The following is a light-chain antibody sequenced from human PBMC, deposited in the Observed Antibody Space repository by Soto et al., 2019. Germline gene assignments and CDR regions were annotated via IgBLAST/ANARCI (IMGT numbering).Light chain of an antibody. CDR2: EGT. J-gene: IGLJ3*02. V-gene: IGLV2-23*01. CDR1: NSDFGTHKF. Sequence: QSALTQPASVSGSPGQSITISCIGTNSDFGTHKFFSWYQHHPGKAPKLIIYEGTTRPSGVSYRFSGSKSVNTASLTISGIQAEDEADYFCCSYEATFSVFGGGTTLTVL. CDR3: CSYEATFSV.